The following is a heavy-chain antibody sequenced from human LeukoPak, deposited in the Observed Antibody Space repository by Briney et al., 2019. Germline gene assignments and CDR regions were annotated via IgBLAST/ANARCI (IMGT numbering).Heavy chain of an antibody. CDR3: VRLRRNSDTSGFYYYYDF. V-gene: IGHV3-21*01. CDR2: ISVRSNYI. Sequence: PGGSLRLSCAASGYTFSSYCINWVRQAPGKGLEWVSPISVRSNYIYYADSVRGRFRISRDDARDSLYLQMNSLRAEDTAVYYCVRLRRNSDTSGFYYYYDFWGQGTLVTVSS. CDR1: GYTFSSYC. J-gene: IGHJ4*02. D-gene: IGHD3-22*01.